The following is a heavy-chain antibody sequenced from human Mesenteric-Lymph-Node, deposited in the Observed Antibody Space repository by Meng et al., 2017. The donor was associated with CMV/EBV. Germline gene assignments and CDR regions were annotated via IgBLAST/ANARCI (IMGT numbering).Heavy chain of an antibody. V-gene: IGHV4-39*07. CDR1: SGPISSNNYH. Sequence: GSLRLSCTVSSGPISSNNYHWGWIRQPPGKGLEWIGSIYYSGSTYYNPSLKSRVTISVDTSKNQFSLKLSSVTAADTAVYYCARVVDCSSTSCPYYFDYWGQGTLVTVSS. J-gene: IGHJ4*02. CDR3: ARVVDCSSTSCPYYFDY. D-gene: IGHD2-2*01. CDR2: IYYSGST.